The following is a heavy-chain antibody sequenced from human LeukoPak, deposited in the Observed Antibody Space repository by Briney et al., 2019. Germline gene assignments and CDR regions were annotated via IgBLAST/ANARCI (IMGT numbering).Heavy chain of an antibody. D-gene: IGHD6-19*01. CDR3: ARVRIAVAGKYYFDY. V-gene: IGHV1-2*02. J-gene: IGHJ4*02. CDR2: INPKSGGT. CDR1: GYTFTHYY. Sequence: ASVTVSYKPSGYTFTHYYMHWVRQAPGQGLEWMGGINPKSGGTNYAQKFQGRVTMTRDTSISTAYMELSRLRSDDTGVYYCARVRIAVAGKYYFDYWGQGTLVTVSS.